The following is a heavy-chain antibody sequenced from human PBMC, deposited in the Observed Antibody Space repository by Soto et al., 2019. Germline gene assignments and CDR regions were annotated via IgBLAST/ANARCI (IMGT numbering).Heavy chain of an antibody. CDR2: ISHWGKT. CDR3: ARDLDGSGSYYTDY. Sequence: GASVKVSCKASGYTFTIYGITWVRQAPGQGLEWMGWISHWGKTDYAQKFQGRVTMTTDSSASTAFMELRSLRSDDTAMYFCARDLDGSGSYYTDYWGQGTLVTVSS. J-gene: IGHJ4*02. D-gene: IGHD3-10*01. CDR1: GYTFTIYG. V-gene: IGHV1-18*01.